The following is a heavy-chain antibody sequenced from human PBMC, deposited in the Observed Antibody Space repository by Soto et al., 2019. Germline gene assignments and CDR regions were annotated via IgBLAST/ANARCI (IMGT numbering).Heavy chain of an antibody. D-gene: IGHD3-9*01. CDR3: AHRPGDYDILTGYYAYHWFDR. CDR2: IYWDDDK. V-gene: IGHV2-5*02. Sequence: QITLKESGPTLVKPTQTLTLTCTFSGFSLSTSGVGVGWIRQPPGKAPEWLALIYWDDDKRYSPSLKSRLTITKDTSKNQVVLTMTNMDPVDTATYYCAHRPGDYDILTGYYAYHWFDRWGQGTLVTVSS. CDR1: GFSLSTSGVG. J-gene: IGHJ5*02.